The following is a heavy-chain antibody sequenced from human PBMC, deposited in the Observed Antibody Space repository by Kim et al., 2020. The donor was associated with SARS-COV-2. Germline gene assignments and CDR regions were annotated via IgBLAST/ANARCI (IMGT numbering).Heavy chain of an antibody. CDR1: GFTFSSYA. CDR3: ARGGKITMVRGVNTYYYYGMDV. CDR2: ISYDGSNK. Sequence: GGSLRLSCAASGFTFSSYAMHWVRQAPGKGLEWVAVISYDGSNKYYADSVKGRFTISRDNSKNTLYLQMNSLRAEDTAVYYCARGGKITMVRGVNTYYYYGMDVWGQGTTVTVSS. J-gene: IGHJ6*02. V-gene: IGHV3-30*04. D-gene: IGHD3-10*01.